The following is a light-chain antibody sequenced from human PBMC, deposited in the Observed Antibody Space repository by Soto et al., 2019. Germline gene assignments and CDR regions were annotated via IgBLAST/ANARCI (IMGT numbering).Light chain of an antibody. CDR1: QSVSSY. V-gene: IGKV3-11*01. Sequence: ELVMTQSPATLSVSPGERATLSCRASQSVSSYLAWYQQKPGRALRLLIDGASTRATGIPDRFSGSGSGTDFTLTISSLEPEDFAVYYCQQRYNWPWTFGQGTKVDI. J-gene: IGKJ1*01. CDR2: GAS. CDR3: QQRYNWPWT.